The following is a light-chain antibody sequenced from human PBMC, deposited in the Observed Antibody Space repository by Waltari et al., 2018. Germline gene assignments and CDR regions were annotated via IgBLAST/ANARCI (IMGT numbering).Light chain of an antibody. Sequence: EILMTQSPATLSVSPGERATFSCRASQSISRNLAWYQQKPGQAPRLLIYGASTRATGIPARFSGSGSGTEFTLTISSLQSEDFAVYYCQQYNNWRTFGQGTKLEIK. J-gene: IGKJ2*01. V-gene: IGKV3-15*01. CDR1: QSISRN. CDR3: QQYNNWRT. CDR2: GAS.